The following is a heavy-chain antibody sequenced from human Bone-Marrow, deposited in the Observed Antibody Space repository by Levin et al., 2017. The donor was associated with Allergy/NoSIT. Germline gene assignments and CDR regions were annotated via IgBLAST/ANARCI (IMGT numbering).Heavy chain of an antibody. Sequence: SCAASGFPFSSYAMHWVRQAPGKGLEWVAVVSYDGSDKYYANSVKGRFTISRDNSKNTLSLQMNSLITDDTAVYYCASGYSFDDFWGQGTLVTVSS. J-gene: IGHJ4*02. V-gene: IGHV3-30-3*01. CDR1: GFPFSSYA. CDR2: VSYDGSDK. CDR3: ASGYSFDDF. D-gene: IGHD2-15*01.